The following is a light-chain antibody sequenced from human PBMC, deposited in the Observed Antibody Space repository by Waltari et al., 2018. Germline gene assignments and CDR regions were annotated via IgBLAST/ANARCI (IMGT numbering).Light chain of an antibody. V-gene: IGLV1-44*01. J-gene: IGLJ2*01. CDR1: SNT. CDR3: ATWDNSLEGWL. CDR2: SYD. Sequence: QSVLTQPPSASGTPGQSIIISCSSPSNTVNWFQQVPGAAPQLLIFSYDPRPSGVPARFSGSRSGTSASLAISGLHSEDEADYYCATWDNSLEGWLFGGGTKVTV.